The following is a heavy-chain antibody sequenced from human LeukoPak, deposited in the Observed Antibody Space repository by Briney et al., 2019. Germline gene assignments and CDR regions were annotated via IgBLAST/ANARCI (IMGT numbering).Heavy chain of an antibody. D-gene: IGHD3-3*01. V-gene: IGHV3-11*04. CDR1: KFTFSDYY. CDR3: ASPSSDFWSGYYVY. CDR2: ISSSGSAK. J-gene: IGHJ4*02. Sequence: GGSLRLSCAASKFTFSDYYMSWIRQAPGKGLEGISYISSSGSAKKYADSVKGRFTISRDNAKDSLYLQMNSLRAEDTAVYYCASPSSDFWSGYYVYWGQGTLVTVSS.